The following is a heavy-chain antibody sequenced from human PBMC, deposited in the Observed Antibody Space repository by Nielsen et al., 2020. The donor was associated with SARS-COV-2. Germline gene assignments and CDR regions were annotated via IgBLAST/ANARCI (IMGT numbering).Heavy chain of an antibody. CDR2: VYGDVIT. V-gene: IGHV3-53*01. J-gene: IGHJ6*02. Sequence: GESLKISCAASGFSVSSNYMSWVRQAPGKGLEWVSVVYGDVITNYADSVKGRFTISRDNSKNTVYLQMNSLRADDTAIYYCAKARQTIWGNFGMDVWGQGTTVTVSS. D-gene: IGHD3-16*01. CDR1: GFSVSSNY. CDR3: AKARQTIWGNFGMDV.